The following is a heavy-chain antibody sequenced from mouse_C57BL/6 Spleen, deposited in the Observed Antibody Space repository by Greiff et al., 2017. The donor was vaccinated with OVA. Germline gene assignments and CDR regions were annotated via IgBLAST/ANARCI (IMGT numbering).Heavy chain of an antibody. D-gene: IGHD1-1*01. Sequence: VQLQQPGAELVKPGASVKLSCKASGYTFTSYWMQWVKQRPGQGLEWIGEIDPSDSYTNYNQQFKGKATLTVDTSSSTAYMQRSSLTSEDTAVYDSERSDTTGVPYFDDWGKGTTVTVSA. V-gene: IGHV1-50*01. CDR1: GYTFTSYW. J-gene: IGHJ1*03. CDR3: ERSDTTGVPYFDD. CDR2: IDPSDSYT.